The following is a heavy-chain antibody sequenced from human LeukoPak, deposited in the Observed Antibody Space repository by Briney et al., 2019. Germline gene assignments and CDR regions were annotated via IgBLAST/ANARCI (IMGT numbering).Heavy chain of an antibody. Sequence: GGSLRLSCAASGFSFSDYYMSWMRQAPGKGLEWVSYISSSGSPIYYADSVKGRFTISRDNAKNSLYLQMNSLRVEDTAVYYCARGGGWGQGTLVTVSS. CDR1: GFSFSDYY. CDR3: ARGGG. CDR2: ISSSGSPI. V-gene: IGHV3-11*04. J-gene: IGHJ4*02. D-gene: IGHD3-16*01.